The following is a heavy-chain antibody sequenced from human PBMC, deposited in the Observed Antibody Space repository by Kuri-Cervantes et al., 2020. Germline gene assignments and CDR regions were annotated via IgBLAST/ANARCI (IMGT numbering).Heavy chain of an antibody. CDR2: ISWNSGSI. Sequence: SLRLSCAASGFTFSSYAMSWVRQAPGKGLEWVSGISWNSGSIGYADSVKGRFTISRDNAKNSLYLQMNSLRAEDTALYYCAKGVGYQVNYFDYWGQGTLVTVSS. CDR3: AKGVGYQVNYFDY. J-gene: IGHJ4*02. V-gene: IGHV3-9*01. D-gene: IGHD2-2*01. CDR1: GFTFSSYA.